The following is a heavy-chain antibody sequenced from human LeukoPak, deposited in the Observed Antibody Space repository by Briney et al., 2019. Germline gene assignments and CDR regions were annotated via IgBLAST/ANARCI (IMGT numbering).Heavy chain of an antibody. CDR2: IYTSGST. Sequence: PSETLSLTCTVSGGSISSYYWSWIRQPPGKGLEWIGYIYTSGSTNYNPSLKSRVTISVDTSKNQFSLKLSSVTAADTAVYYCASSLGHCTNGVCGQRYYYYYYMDVWGKGTTVTVSS. CDR1: GGSISSYY. J-gene: IGHJ6*03. D-gene: IGHD2-8*01. CDR3: ASSLGHCTNGVCGQRYYYYYYMDV. V-gene: IGHV4-4*09.